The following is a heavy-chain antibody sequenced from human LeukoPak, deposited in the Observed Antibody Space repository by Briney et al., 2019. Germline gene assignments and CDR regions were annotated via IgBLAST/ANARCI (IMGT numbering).Heavy chain of an antibody. D-gene: IGHD1-26*01. Sequence: SETLSLTCTVSGGSISSYYWSWIRRPPGKGLEWIGYIYYSGSTNYNPSLKSRVTISVDTSKNQFSLKLSSVTAADTAVYYCASHGSSGGYPIDAFDIWGQGTMVTVSS. J-gene: IGHJ3*02. V-gene: IGHV4-59*01. CDR1: GGSISSYY. CDR3: ASHGSSGGYPIDAFDI. CDR2: IYYSGST.